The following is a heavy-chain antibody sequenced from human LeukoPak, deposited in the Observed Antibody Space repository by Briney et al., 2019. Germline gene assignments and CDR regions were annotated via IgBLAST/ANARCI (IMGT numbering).Heavy chain of an antibody. CDR2: IWYDGSNK. D-gene: IGHD7-27*01. Sequence: GGSLRLSCAASGFTFSSYGMHWVRQAPGKGLEWVAVIWYDGSNKYYADSVKGRFTISRDNSKNTLYLQMNSLRDEDTTVYYCAKVGNWGYYFDYWGQGTLVTVSS. CDR3: AKVGNWGYYFDY. J-gene: IGHJ4*02. V-gene: IGHV3-33*06. CDR1: GFTFSSYG.